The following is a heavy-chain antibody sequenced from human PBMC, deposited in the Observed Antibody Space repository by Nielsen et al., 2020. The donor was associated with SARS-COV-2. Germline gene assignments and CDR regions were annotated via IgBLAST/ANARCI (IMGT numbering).Heavy chain of an antibody. CDR1: GGSISSYY. D-gene: IGHD3-10*01. J-gene: IGHJ6*02. V-gene: IGHV4-59*01. Sequence: SETLSLTCTVSGGSISSYYWSWIRQPPGKGLEWIGYIYNSGSTNYNPSLKSRVAISVDTSKNQFSLKLSSVTAADTAVYSCARNRWFGESRYGMDVWGQGTTVTVSS. CDR3: ARNRWFGESRYGMDV. CDR2: IYNSGST.